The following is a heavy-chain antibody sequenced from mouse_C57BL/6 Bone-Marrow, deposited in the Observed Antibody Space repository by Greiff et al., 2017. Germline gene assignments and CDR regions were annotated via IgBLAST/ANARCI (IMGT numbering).Heavy chain of an antibody. CDR2: IYPRSGYT. CDR3: ARWIYYGSWSYGY. V-gene: IGHV1-81*01. J-gene: IGHJ2*01. Sequence: VQLQQSGAELARPGASLKLSCKASGYTFTSYGISWVQQSPGQGLEWIGAIYPRSGYTYYTEKFKGKVTLTADKSSSTAYMELSSLTSEDSAVNVRARWIYYGSWSYGYWGQGTTLTVSS. D-gene: IGHD2-1*01. CDR1: GYTFTSYG.